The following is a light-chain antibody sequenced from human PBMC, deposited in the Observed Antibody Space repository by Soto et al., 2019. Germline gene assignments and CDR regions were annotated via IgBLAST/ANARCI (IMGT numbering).Light chain of an antibody. Sequence: EIVMTQSPATLSVSPGDRATLSCRARESVTSSLAWYQQNPGQPPRLLIYAASTRATDVPARFSGGGSETEFTLTISSLQSEDFAVYYCLQRSDWPPITFGQGTRLEI. CDR1: ESVTSS. V-gene: IGKV3-15*01. CDR2: AAS. J-gene: IGKJ5*01. CDR3: LQRSDWPPIT.